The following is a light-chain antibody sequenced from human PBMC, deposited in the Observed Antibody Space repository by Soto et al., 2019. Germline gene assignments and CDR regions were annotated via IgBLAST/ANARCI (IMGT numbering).Light chain of an antibody. J-gene: IGKJ5*01. V-gene: IGKV3D-20*02. Sequence: EVVLTQSPDTLSLSPGEGASLSCRASQSVSSSYLAWYQQKPGLAPRLLIYDASSRATGIPDRFSGSGSGTDFTLTISRLEPEDFAVYYCQQRSDWSSITFGQGTRLEIK. CDR2: DAS. CDR1: QSVSSSY. CDR3: QQRSDWSSIT.